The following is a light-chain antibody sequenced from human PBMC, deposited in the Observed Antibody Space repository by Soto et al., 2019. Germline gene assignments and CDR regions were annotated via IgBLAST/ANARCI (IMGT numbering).Light chain of an antibody. CDR3: AVWDDSLNAVV. J-gene: IGLJ2*01. CDR1: SSNIGTNT. CDR2: SYN. Sequence: QPVLTQSPSASGTPGQRVTISCSGGSSNIGTNTVNWYQQISGAAPKLLIYSYNERPSGVPDRFSGSKSGTSASLAISGLQSEDEADYYCAVWDDSLNAVVFGGGTKVTVL. V-gene: IGLV1-44*01.